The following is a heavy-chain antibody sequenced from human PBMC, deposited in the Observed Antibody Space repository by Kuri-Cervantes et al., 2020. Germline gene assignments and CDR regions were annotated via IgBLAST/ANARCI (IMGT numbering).Heavy chain of an antibody. J-gene: IGHJ4*02. V-gene: IGHV3-33*01. CDR2: IWYDGSNK. D-gene: IGHD3-22*01. CDR3: ARDLGGGDDYYDSSGYYLSSDY. CDR1: GFTFSSYG. Sequence: GESLKISCAASGFTFSSYGMHWVRQAPGKGLEWVAVIWYDGSNKYYADSVKGRFTISRDNSKDTLYLQMNSLRAEDTAVYYCARDLGGGDDYYDSSGYYLSSDYWGQGTLVTVSS.